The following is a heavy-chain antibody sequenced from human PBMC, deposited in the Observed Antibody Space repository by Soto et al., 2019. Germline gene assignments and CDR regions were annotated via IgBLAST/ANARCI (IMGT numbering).Heavy chain of an antibody. D-gene: IGHD6-13*01. V-gene: IGHV1-24*01. Sequence: ASVKVSCKVSGYTLTELSMHWVRQAPGKGLEWMGGFDPEDGETIYAQKFQGRVTMTEDTSTETAYMELSSLRSEDTAVYYCATDLTGRAAAPILYYYYGMDVWGQGTTVTVSS. CDR1: GYTLTELS. J-gene: IGHJ6*02. CDR2: FDPEDGET. CDR3: ATDLTGRAAAPILYYYYGMDV.